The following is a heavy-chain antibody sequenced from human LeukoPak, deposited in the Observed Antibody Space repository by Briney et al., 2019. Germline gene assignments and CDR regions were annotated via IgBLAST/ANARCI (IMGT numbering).Heavy chain of an antibody. CDR1: GFTFSSYW. J-gene: IGHJ4*02. V-gene: IGHV3-21*01. CDR2: ISSSSGYT. D-gene: IGHD5-12*01. Sequence: GGSLRLSCAASGFTFSSYWMSWVRQAPGKGLEWDSSISSSSGYTYYTDSVKGRFTISRDNAKSSLVLQMNSLRADDTAVYYCARGLGGYDGDYFDYWGQGILVTVSS. CDR3: ARGLGGYDGDYFDY.